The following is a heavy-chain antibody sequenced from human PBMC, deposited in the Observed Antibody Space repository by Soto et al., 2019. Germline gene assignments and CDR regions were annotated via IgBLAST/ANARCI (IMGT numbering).Heavy chain of an antibody. J-gene: IGHJ4*02. D-gene: IGHD3-10*01. CDR1: GYGFTTYG. Sequence: QVHLVQSGAEVKKPGASVKVSCKGSGYGFTTYGITWVRQAPGQGLEWMAWISAHHGNTNYAQKLQGRVTVTRDTSTSTAYMELRSLRSDDTAVYYCARGRYGEYWGQGALVTVSS. V-gene: IGHV1-18*01. CDR3: ARGRYGEY. CDR2: ISAHHGNT.